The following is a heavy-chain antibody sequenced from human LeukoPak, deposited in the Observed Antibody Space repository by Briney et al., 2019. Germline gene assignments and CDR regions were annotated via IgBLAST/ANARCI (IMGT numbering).Heavy chain of an antibody. Sequence: PGGSLRLSCAASGFTFSSYGMSWVRQAPGKGLEWVSAISGSGGSTYYADSVKGRFTISRDNSKNTLYLQMNSLRAEDTAVYYCAKDFGGLRYFDWLLSGDAFDIWGQGTMVTVSS. CDR1: GFTFSSYG. V-gene: IGHV3-23*01. J-gene: IGHJ3*02. CDR2: ISGSGGST. D-gene: IGHD3-9*01. CDR3: AKDFGGLRYFDWLLSGDAFDI.